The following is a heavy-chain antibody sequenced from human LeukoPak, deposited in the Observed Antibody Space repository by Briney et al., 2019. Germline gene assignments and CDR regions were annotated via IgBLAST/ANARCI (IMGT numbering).Heavy chain of an antibody. D-gene: IGHD5-24*01. CDR3: ARLLRGTAWLQLDFFYYFDV. J-gene: IGHJ6*03. V-gene: IGHV5-51*01. Sequence: GGSLKISCKGFGYTFTNYWVGWVRQVPGKGLEWMGSIYPGDSDTTYSPSLQGQYTISADKSISTAYLQWSRLKASDTAMYFCARLLRGTAWLQLDFFYYFDVWGKGTAVTVSS. CDR2: IYPGDSDT. CDR1: GYTFTNYW.